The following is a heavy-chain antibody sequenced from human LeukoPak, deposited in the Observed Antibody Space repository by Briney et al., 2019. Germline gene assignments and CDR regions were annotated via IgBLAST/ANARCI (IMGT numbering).Heavy chain of an antibody. CDR3: ARGTYDSSGYYYLGFRPPWFDP. D-gene: IGHD3-22*01. Sequence: GGSLRLSCAASGFTVSSNYMSWVRQAPGKGLEWVSYISSSGSTIYYADSVKGRFTISRDNAKNSLYLQMNSLRAEDTAVYYCARGTYDSSGYYYLGFRPPWFDPWGQGTLVTVSS. J-gene: IGHJ5*02. V-gene: IGHV3-11*01. CDR2: ISSSGSTI. CDR1: GFTVSSNY.